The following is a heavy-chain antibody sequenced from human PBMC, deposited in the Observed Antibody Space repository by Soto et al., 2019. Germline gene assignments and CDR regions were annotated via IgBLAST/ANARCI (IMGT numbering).Heavy chain of an antibody. J-gene: IGHJ3*01. CDR1: VGSIGGGGFY. D-gene: IGHD2-8*01. V-gene: IGHV4-31*02. CDR2: IYDSGST. CDR3: ARAAILPTKNILDL. Sequence: QMQLQESGPGLVKPSQTLSLTCTVCVGSIGGGGFYWIWVRLRPGEGLEWIGNIYDSGSTYYNPSIESRISMSIDTSKNQFSLSLPSVTVADTTLYYCARAAILPTKNILDLRGPGTMVAASS.